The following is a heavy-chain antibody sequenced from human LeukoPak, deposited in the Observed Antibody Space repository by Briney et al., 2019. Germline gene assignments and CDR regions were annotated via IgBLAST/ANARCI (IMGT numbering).Heavy chain of an antibody. CDR2: ISVSGAST. CDR3: AKAAAQDYYYYMDV. D-gene: IGHD6-13*01. J-gene: IGHJ6*03. V-gene: IGHV3-23*01. Sequence: GGSLRPSWAASGFSVISSGTGWGRQPPRDGRGWVSAISVSGASTYYADSVKGRFTISRDNSKNTLYLQMNSLRAEDTAVYYCAKAAAQDYYYYMDVWGKGTTVTVSS. CDR1: GFSVISSG.